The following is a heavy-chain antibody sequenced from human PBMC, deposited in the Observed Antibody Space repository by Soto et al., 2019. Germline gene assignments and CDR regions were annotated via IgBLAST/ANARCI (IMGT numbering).Heavy chain of an antibody. CDR1: GGSISSGGYS. CDR2: IYHSGST. V-gene: IGHV4-30-2*01. CDR3: DRYYYGSGSYPHFDY. Sequence: SETLSLTCAVSGGSISSGGYSWRWIRQPPGKGLEWIGYIYHSGSTYYNPSLKSRVTISVDRSKNQFSLKLSSVTAADTAVYYCDRYYYGSGSYPHFDYWGQGTLVTVS. D-gene: IGHD3-10*01. J-gene: IGHJ4*02.